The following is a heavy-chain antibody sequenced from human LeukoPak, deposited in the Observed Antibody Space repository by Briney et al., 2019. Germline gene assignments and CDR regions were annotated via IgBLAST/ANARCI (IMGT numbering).Heavy chain of an antibody. CDR2: IYYSGST. J-gene: IGHJ5*02. V-gene: IGHV4-59*01. CDR1: GGSISSYY. D-gene: IGHD3-9*01. CDR3: ARASYDILTGYSNWFDP. Sequence: SETLSLTCTVSGGSISSYYWSWIRQPPGKGLEWIGYIYYSGSTNYNPSPKSRVTISVDTSKNQFSLKLSSVTAADTAVYYCARASYDILTGYSNWFDPWGQGTLVTVSS.